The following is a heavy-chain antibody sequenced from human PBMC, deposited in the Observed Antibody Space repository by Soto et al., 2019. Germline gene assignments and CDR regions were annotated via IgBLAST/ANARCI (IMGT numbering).Heavy chain of an antibody. Sequence: PGGSRRLSCAASGFTFSSYAMSWVRQAPGKGLEWVSAISGSGGRTYYADSVKGRFTISRDNSKNTLYLQMNRLRAEDTAVYYCAKDYYGSGSYYQTYGMDVWGQGTTVTVSS. J-gene: IGHJ6*02. CDR3: AKDYYGSGSYYQTYGMDV. V-gene: IGHV3-23*01. CDR1: GFTFSSYA. CDR2: ISGSGGRT. D-gene: IGHD3-10*01.